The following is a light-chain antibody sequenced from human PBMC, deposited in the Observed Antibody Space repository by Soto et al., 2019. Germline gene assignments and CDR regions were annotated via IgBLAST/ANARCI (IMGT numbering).Light chain of an antibody. V-gene: IGKV3-11*01. J-gene: IGKJ4*01. CDR2: DAS. CDR1: PSVSSY. Sequence: EIVLTQSPATLSLSPGERATLSCRASPSVSSYLAWYQQKPGQAPRLLIYDASNRATGIPARFSGSGSGTDFTLTISSLEPEDFAVYYCQPRSNWPLTFGGGTKVEIK. CDR3: QPRSNWPLT.